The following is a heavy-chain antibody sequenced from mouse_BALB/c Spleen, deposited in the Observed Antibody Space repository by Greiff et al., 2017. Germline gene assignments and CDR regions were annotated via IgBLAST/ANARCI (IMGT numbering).Heavy chain of an antibody. CDR1: GYSITSDYA. D-gene: IGHD2-1*01. CDR2: ISYSGST. CDR3: ARGLYYSRYFDV. V-gene: IGHV3-2*02. J-gene: IGHJ1*01. Sequence: EVQLVESGPGLVKPSQSLSLTCTVTGYSITSDYAWNWIRQFPGNKLEWMGYISYSGSTSYNPSLKSRISITRDTSKNQFFLQLNSVTTEDTATYYCARGLYYSRYFDVWGAGTTVTVSS.